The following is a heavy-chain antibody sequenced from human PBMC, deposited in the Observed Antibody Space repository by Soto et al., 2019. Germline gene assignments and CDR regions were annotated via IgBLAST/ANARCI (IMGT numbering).Heavy chain of an antibody. V-gene: IGHV3-23*01. CDR2: LSGSGIST. CDR3: AKDNEYYYDSSGYYYRGYYSDY. J-gene: IGHJ4*02. D-gene: IGHD3-22*01. Sequence: GGSLRLSCAASGFTFSNYAMSWVRQAPGKGLEWVSTLSGSGISTYYADSVKGRFTISRDNSKNTLYLQMNSLRDEDTAVYYFAKDNEYYYDSSGYYYRGYYSDYWGQGTLVTVSS. CDR1: GFTFSNYA.